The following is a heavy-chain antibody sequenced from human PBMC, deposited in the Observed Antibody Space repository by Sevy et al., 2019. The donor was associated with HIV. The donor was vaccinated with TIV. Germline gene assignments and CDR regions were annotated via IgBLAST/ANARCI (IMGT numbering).Heavy chain of an antibody. V-gene: IGHV3-74*03. CDR1: GFSFSISW. J-gene: IGHJ4*02. CDR3: VREGVGGYSYGFDY. CDR2: INRDGGST. D-gene: IGHD5-18*01. Sequence: GGSLSLSCAASGFSFSISWRHWVRQVPGKGLVWVSRINRDGGSTTYADSVKGRFTFSRDNAKNTLFLQMNSLRVEDTAVYYCVREGVGGYSYGFDYWGQGTLVTVSS.